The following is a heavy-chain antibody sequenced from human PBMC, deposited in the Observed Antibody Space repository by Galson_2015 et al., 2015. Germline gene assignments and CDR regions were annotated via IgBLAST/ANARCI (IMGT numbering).Heavy chain of an antibody. CDR2: ISGSGGST. J-gene: IGHJ6*03. D-gene: IGHD1-26*01. Sequence: SLRLSCAASGFSFSSYAMSWVRQAPGKGLEWVAGISGSGGSTYYEDSVKGQFTISRDNSKNTMYLQMNSLRVEDTAVYYCARSAYSRVSGYYYYMDVWGKRTPVTVSS. V-gene: IGHV3-23*01. CDR3: ARSAYSRVSGYYYYMDV. CDR1: GFSFSSYA.